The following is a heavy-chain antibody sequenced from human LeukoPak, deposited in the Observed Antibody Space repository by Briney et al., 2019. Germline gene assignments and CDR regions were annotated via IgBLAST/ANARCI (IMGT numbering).Heavy chain of an antibody. CDR2: SSGSGGRT. V-gene: IGHV3-23*01. J-gene: IGHJ5*01. Sequence: GGSLTLSCAASGFTVSRTYMSWVRQAPGKGLDWVSASSGSGGRTYYADSVKGRFTISRDNSKNKLYLQMNSLRAEHPAVYYWAKGAWPDGSWGHGTLVTAS. CDR3: AKGAWPDGS. CDR1: GFTVSRTY. D-gene: IGHD5-12*01.